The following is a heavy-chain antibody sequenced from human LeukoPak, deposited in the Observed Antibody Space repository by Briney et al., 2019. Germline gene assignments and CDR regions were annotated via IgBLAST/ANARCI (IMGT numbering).Heavy chain of an antibody. CDR3: ARDGSLREQDY. CDR1: GFSFSDSY. V-gene: IGHV3-23*01. CDR2: IGDSTGST. J-gene: IGHJ4*02. D-gene: IGHD1/OR15-1a*01. Sequence: PGGSLRLSCAASGFSFSDSYMTWIRQAPGKGLEWVSAIGDSTGSTYYADSVKGRFTTSRDNSKNTLYLHMNSLRAEDTAVYFCARDGSLREQDYWGQGTLVTVSS.